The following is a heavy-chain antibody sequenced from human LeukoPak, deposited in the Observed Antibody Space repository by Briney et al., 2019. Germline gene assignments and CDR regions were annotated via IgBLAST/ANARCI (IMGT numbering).Heavy chain of an antibody. D-gene: IGHD1-1*01. CDR1: GFKLSSYY. Sequence: PGVSLRLACAASGFKLSSYYMDWVRQGPGKGLVWVSRLKSDGSSTKYADSVQGRFTISRDDAKNTLYLQMTSVRVEDAAVYYCARTTMETQYFDRWGQGTLVTVSS. CDR3: ARTTMETQYFDR. J-gene: IGHJ4*02. V-gene: IGHV3-74*03. CDR2: LKSDGSST.